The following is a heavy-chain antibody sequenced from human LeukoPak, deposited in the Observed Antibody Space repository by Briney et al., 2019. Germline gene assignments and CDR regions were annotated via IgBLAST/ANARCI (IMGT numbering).Heavy chain of an antibody. Sequence: GGSLRLSCAASGFTVSSNYMTWVRQAPGKGLEWVSVIYSGGSTYYADSVKGRFTISRDNSKNTLYLQMNSLRAEDTAVYYCARDTLTTGAFDIWGQGTMVTVSS. J-gene: IGHJ3*02. V-gene: IGHV3-53*01. D-gene: IGHD4-17*01. CDR2: IYSGGST. CDR1: GFTVSSNY. CDR3: ARDTLTTGAFDI.